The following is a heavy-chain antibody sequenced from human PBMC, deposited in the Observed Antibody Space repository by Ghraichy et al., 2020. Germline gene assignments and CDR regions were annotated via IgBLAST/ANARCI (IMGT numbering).Heavy chain of an antibody. D-gene: IGHD4-17*01. Sequence: GSLRLSCAASGFTFSYYWMHWVRQAAGKGLVWVSRINSDGSSTGYADSVKGRFTISRDNAKNTLYLQMNSLRAEDTAVYYCARAPDYGDYPFSQYYYGMDVWGQGTTVTVSS. CDR1: GFTFSYYW. CDR2: INSDGSST. V-gene: IGHV3-74*01. CDR3: ARAPDYGDYPFSQYYYGMDV. J-gene: IGHJ6*02.